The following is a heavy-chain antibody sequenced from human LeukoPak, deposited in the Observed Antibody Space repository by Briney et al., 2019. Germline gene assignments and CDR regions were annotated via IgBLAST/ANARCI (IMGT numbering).Heavy chain of an antibody. J-gene: IGHJ5*02. D-gene: IGHD3-9*01. V-gene: IGHV1-2*02. CDR1: GGTFSSYA. Sequence: SVKVSCKASGGTFSSYAISWVRQAPGQGLEWMGWIYPKSGGTNSAQKFQGRVTMTRDTSISTAYMELSRLKFDDTAVYYCARVSTSGYRDWLDPWGQGTLVTVSS. CDR2: IYPKSGGT. CDR3: ARVSTSGYRDWLDP.